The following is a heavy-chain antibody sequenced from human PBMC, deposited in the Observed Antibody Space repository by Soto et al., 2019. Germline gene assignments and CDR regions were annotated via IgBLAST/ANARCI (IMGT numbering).Heavy chain of an antibody. J-gene: IGHJ2*01. V-gene: IGHV3-30-3*01. CDR1: GFTFSSYA. D-gene: IGHD4-4*01. Sequence: QVQLVESGGGVVQPGRSLRLSCAASGFTFSSYAMHWVRQAPGKGLEWVAVISYDGSNKYYADSVKGRFTISRDNSKNTLYLQVNSLGAEDTAVYFCASPRWRDDYNWGYFDLWGRGTLVTVSS. CDR2: ISYDGSNK. CDR3: ASPRWRDDYNWGYFDL.